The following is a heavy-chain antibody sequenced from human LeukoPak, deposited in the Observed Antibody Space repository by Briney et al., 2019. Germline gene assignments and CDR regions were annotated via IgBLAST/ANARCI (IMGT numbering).Heavy chain of an antibody. D-gene: IGHD4-23*01. J-gene: IGHJ4*02. CDR2: ISADGSDT. CDR1: GFVFSNSW. Sequence: GGSLRLSCGASGFVFSNSWMSWVRQAPGKGLEWVAAISADGSDTYYADSVKGRFTISRDNSKNTLYLQMSSLRTEDTAVYFCARDPGVTPTPRLDYWGQGALVTVSS. V-gene: IGHV3-30*03. CDR3: ARDPGVTPTPRLDY.